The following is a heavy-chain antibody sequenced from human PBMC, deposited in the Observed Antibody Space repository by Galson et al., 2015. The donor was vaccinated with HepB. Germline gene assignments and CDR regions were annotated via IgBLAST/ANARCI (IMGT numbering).Heavy chain of an antibody. Sequence: SLRLSCAASGFTFSSYWMSWVRQAPGKGLEWVANIKQDGSEKYYVDSVKGRFTISRDNAKNSLYLQMNSPRAEDTAVYYCARDRADWYFDLWGRGTLVTVSS. V-gene: IGHV3-7*01. CDR1: GFTFSSYW. J-gene: IGHJ2*01. CDR2: IKQDGSEK. CDR3: ARDRADWYFDL. D-gene: IGHD6-19*01.